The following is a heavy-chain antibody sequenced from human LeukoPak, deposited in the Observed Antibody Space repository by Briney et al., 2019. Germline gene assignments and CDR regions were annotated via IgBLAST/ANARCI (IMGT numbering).Heavy chain of an antibody. CDR3: ARGTVALDI. Sequence: PGGSLRLSCAASGFTFSRLAMNWVRQAPGKGLEWVSSISSSSNYIYYADSVKGRFTISRDNAKNSLYLQMNSLRAEGTAVYYCARGTVALDIWGQGTMVTVSS. D-gene: IGHD3/OR15-3a*01. J-gene: IGHJ3*02. CDR1: GFTFSRLA. CDR2: ISSSSNYI. V-gene: IGHV3-21*06.